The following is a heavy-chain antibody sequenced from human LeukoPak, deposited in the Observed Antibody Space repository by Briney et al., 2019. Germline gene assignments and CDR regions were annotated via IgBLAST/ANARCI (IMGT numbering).Heavy chain of an antibody. CDR3: ARDRARLDSSSWHVIDY. CDR2: ISAYNGNT. D-gene: IGHD6-13*01. J-gene: IGHJ4*02. Sequence: VASVKVSCKASGYTFASYGISWVRQAPGQGLEWMGWISAYNGNTNYARKLQGRVTMTTDTSTSTAYMELRSLSSDDTAVYYCARDRARLDSSSWHVIDYWGQGTLVTVSS. CDR1: GYTFASYG. V-gene: IGHV1-18*01.